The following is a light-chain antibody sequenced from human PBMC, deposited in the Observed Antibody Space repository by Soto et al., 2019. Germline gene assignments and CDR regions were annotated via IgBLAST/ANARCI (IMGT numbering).Light chain of an antibody. J-gene: IGKJ5*01. CDR2: AAS. CDR3: QQLNTYPIT. CDR1: QSIRSW. Sequence: DIQMTQSPPTLSASVGDRVIITCRASQSIRSWLAWYQQKPGKAPKLLIYAASTLQSGVPSRFSGSGSGTDFTLTISSLQSEDFATYYCQQLNTYPITFGQGTRLEIK. V-gene: IGKV1-5*01.